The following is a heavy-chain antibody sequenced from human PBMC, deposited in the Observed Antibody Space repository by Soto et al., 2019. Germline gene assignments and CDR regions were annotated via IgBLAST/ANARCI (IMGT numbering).Heavy chain of an antibody. J-gene: IGHJ4*02. Sequence: EVQLVESGGDLVQRGGSLRLSGAASGFPFSSYWMHWVRHPPGTGLDWVARISGDGVTTYYADSVTGRFTVSRDNAKNSLSLPIRGLRAADTAVYYCAREYYGLLTGYYTDYWGQGTLVSVSS. CDR2: ISGDGVTT. V-gene: IGHV3-74*01. CDR3: AREYYGLLTGYYTDY. D-gene: IGHD3-9*01. CDR1: GFPFSSYW.